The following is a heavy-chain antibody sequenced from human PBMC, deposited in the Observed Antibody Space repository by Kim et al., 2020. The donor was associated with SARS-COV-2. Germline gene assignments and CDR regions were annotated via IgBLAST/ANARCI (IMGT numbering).Heavy chain of an antibody. CDR2: IIPILGIA. CDR1: GGTFSSYA. J-gene: IGHJ4*02. V-gene: IGHV1-69*04. Sequence: SVKVSCKASGGTFSSYAISWVRQAPGQGLEWMGRIIPILGIANYAQKFQGRVTITADKSTSTAYMELSSLRSEDTAVYYCASSQIAAAGEIDYWGQGTLVTVSS. CDR3: ASSQIAAAGEIDY. D-gene: IGHD6-13*01.